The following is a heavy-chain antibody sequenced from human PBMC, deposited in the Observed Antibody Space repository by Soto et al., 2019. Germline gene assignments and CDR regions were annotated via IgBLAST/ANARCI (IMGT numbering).Heavy chain of an antibody. Sequence: KSSETLSLTCAVYGGSFSGYYWSWIRQPPGKGLEWIGEINHSGSTNYNPSLKSRVTISVDTSKNQFSLKLSSVTAADTAVYYCARAGRRGYGIYYFDYWGQGTLVTVSS. J-gene: IGHJ4*02. CDR1: GGSFSGYY. CDR2: INHSGST. D-gene: IGHD5-18*01. CDR3: ARAGRRGYGIYYFDY. V-gene: IGHV4-34*01.